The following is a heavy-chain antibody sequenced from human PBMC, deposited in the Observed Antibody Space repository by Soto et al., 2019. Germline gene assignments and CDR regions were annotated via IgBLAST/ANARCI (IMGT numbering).Heavy chain of an antibody. CDR3: AIFGGLVNDPDYYGMDV. D-gene: IGHD1-1*01. CDR1: GFTFDDYA. J-gene: IGHJ6*02. CDR2: ISWNSGSI. V-gene: IGHV3-9*01. Sequence: EVQLVESGGGLVQPGRSLRLSCAASGFTFDDYAMHWVRQAPGKGLEWVSGISWNSGSIGYADSVKGRFTISRDNAKNSLYLQMNSLRAEDTALYYCAIFGGLVNDPDYYGMDVWGQGTTVTVSS.